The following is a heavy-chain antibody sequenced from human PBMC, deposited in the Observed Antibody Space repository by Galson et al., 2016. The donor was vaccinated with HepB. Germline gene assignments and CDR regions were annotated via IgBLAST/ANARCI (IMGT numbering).Heavy chain of an antibody. CDR2: INTKTGKP. D-gene: IGHD2-21*01. V-gene: IGHV7-4-1*02. CDR3: ARDGGYCGDTRCYTTYIDY. CDR1: GYIFNNYA. J-gene: IGHJ4*02. Sequence: SVKVSCKASGYIFNNYAMNWVRQAPGQGPEWMGWINTKTGKPAYARDFAGRFVFSLDTSASTTFLQISSLKTDDTAVYYCARDGGYCGDTRCYTTYIDYWGQGTRVAVSS.